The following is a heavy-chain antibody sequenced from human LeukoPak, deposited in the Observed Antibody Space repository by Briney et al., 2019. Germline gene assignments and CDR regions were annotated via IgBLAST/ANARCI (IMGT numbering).Heavy chain of an antibody. CDR2: ISWNSGSI. CDR3: AKDRLYSSSWYWGSGGFDP. V-gene: IGHV3-9*01. D-gene: IGHD6-13*01. J-gene: IGHJ5*02. Sequence: PGRSLRLSCAASGFTFDDYAMHWVRQAPGKGLEWVSGISWNSGSIGYADSVKGRFTISRDNAKNSLYLQMNSLRAEDTALYYCAKDRLYSSSWYWGSGGFDPWGQGTLATVSS. CDR1: GFTFDDYA.